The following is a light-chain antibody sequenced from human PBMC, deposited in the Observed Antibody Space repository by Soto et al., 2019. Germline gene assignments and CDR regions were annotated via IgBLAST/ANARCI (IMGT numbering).Light chain of an antibody. CDR1: RSNIGSNT. Sequence: QSVLTQPPSESGTPGQRVTISCSGSRSNIGSNTVNWYQQLPGTAPKFLIYSNTQRPSGVPKRFSVSKSGTSAALAISGLQSEDEADYYCATWDDGLNGHVVFGGGTKVTVL. CDR3: ATWDDGLNGHVV. V-gene: IGLV1-44*01. CDR2: SNT. J-gene: IGLJ2*01.